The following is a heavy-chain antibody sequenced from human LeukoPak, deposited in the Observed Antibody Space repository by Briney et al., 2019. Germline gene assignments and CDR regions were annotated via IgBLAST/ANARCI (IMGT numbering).Heavy chain of an antibody. V-gene: IGHV3-53*01. CDR2: IYSGGST. J-gene: IGHJ4*02. D-gene: IGHD4/OR15-4a*01. CDR3: ARRAGAYSHPYDY. CDR1: GFTFSSHA. Sequence: GGSLRLSCAASGFTFSSHALHWVRQAPGKGLEWVSFIYSGGSTHYSDSVKGRFTISRDNSKNTLYLQMNSLRAEDTAVYYCARRAGAYSHPYDYWGQGTLVTVSS.